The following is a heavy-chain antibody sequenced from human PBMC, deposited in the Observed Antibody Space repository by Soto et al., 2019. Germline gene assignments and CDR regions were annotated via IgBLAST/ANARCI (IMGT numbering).Heavy chain of an antibody. J-gene: IGHJ4*02. CDR1: GFTFSSYA. CDR2: ISGSGSNT. D-gene: IGHD1-7*01. V-gene: IGHV3-23*01. CDR3: GTEGLELGGSGFDY. Sequence: EVQLLESGGGLVQPGGSLRLSCAASGFTFSSYAMSWVRQAPGKGLEWVSAISGSGSNTYYADSVKGRLTISRDNSXTTLDLKMNSLRTEDEAIKYCGTEGLELGGSGFDYWGQGTLVTVSS.